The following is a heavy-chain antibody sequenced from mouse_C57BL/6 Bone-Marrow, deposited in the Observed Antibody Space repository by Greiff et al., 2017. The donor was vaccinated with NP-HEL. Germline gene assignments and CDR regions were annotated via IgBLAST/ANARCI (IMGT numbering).Heavy chain of an antibody. CDR3: ARRVTTVPYYFDY. J-gene: IGHJ2*01. D-gene: IGHD1-1*01. CDR2: ISSGGSYT. Sequence: EVKVVESGGDLVKPGGSLKLSCAASGFTFSSYGMSWVRQTPDKRLEWVATISSGGSYTYYPDSVKGRFTISRDNAKNTLYLQMSSLKSEDTAMYYCARRVTTVPYYFDYWGQGTTLTVSS. CDR1: GFTFSSYG. V-gene: IGHV5-6*02.